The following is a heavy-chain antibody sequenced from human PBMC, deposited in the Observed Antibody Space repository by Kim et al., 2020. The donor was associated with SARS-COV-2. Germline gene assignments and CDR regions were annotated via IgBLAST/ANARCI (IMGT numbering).Heavy chain of an antibody. J-gene: IGHJ4*02. CDR2: IHGSGNT. D-gene: IGHD3-9*01. Sequence: GGSLRLSCAASEFTFSSYAMDWVRQVPGKGLEWVSSIHGSGNTFYAGSVKGRFTISRDNSRDTLYLQMNNLRAEDTAVYYCAKLNRANLDWMPYDFWGQGTLVIVSS. CDR3: AKLNRANLDWMPYDF. V-gene: IGHV3-23*01. CDR1: EFTFSSYA.